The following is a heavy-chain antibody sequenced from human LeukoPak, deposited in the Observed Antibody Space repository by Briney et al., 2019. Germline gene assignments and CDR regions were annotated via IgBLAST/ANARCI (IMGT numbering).Heavy chain of an antibody. D-gene: IGHD6-19*01. CDR3: ATALSISSGWPRLDY. CDR2: FDPEDGET. Sequence: ASVKVSCKVSGYTLTELSMHWVRQAPGKGLEWMGGFDPEDGETIYAQEFQGRVTMTEDTSTDTAYMELSSLRSEDTAVYYCATALSISSGWPRLDYWGQGTLVTVSS. V-gene: IGHV1-24*01. CDR1: GYTLTELS. J-gene: IGHJ4*02.